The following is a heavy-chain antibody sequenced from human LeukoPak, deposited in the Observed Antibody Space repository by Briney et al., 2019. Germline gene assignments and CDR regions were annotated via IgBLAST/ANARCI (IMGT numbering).Heavy chain of an antibody. D-gene: IGHD2-2*02. CDR1: GYTFTGYY. Sequence: ASVKVSCKASGYTFTGYYMHWVRQAPGQGLEWMGWINPNSGATNYAQKFQGRVTMTRDTSTSTAYMELSSLRSDDTAVYYCARGWNGDCSSTSCYTGFCFVWGRGTLVSVFS. CDR2: INPNSGAT. J-gene: IGHJ4*02. V-gene: IGHV1-2*02. CDR3: ARGWNGDCSSTSCYTGFCFV.